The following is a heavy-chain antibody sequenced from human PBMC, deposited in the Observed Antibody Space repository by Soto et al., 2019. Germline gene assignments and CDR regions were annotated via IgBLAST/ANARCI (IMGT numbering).Heavy chain of an antibody. CDR3: AKTDAQSYDFWSGYPYYYGMDV. CDR1: GFTFSSYA. Sequence: GGSLRLSCAASGFTFSSYAMSWVRQAPGKGLEWVSAISGSGGSTYYADSVKGRFTISRDNSKNTLYLQMNSLRAEDTAVYYCAKTDAQSYDFWSGYPYYYGMDVWGQGTTVTVS. J-gene: IGHJ6*02. V-gene: IGHV3-23*01. CDR2: ISGSGGST. D-gene: IGHD3-3*01.